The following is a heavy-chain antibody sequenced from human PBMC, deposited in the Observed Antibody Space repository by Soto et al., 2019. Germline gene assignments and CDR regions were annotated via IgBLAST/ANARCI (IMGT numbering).Heavy chain of an antibody. CDR2: IIPIFGTA. Sequence: QAQLVQSGAAVKKPGSSVKVSCKASGGTFSSYAISWVRQAPGQGLEWMGGIIPIFGTANYAQKFQGRVTITADESTSTAYMELSSLRSEDTAVYYCACKGIAVAGPNWFDPWGQGTLVTVSS. D-gene: IGHD6-19*01. CDR1: GGTFSSYA. J-gene: IGHJ5*02. CDR3: ACKGIAVAGPNWFDP. V-gene: IGHV1-69*01.